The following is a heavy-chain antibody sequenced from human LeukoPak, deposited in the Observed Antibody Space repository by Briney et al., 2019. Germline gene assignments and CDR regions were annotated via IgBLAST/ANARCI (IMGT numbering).Heavy chain of an antibody. CDR2: INPSGGGT. D-gene: IGHD3-22*01. V-gene: IGHV1-46*01. CDR1: GYAFITYY. Sequence: GASVKVSCKASGYAFITYYIYWVRQAPGQGLECVGIINPSGGGTNYAQKFQDRVTMTTDMSTTTVYMELSSLTSEDTAVYYCARGVPPTYYDSRGYLDYWGQGTQVTVSS. J-gene: IGHJ4*02. CDR3: ARGVPPTYYDSRGYLDY.